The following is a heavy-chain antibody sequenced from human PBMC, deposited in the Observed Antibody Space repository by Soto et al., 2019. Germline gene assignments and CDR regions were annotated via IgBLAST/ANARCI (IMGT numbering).Heavy chain of an antibody. CDR3: ARGVGSGSYYNQYNWFDP. CDR1: GFTVSSNY. D-gene: IGHD3-10*01. CDR2: IYSGGST. V-gene: IGHV3-53*01. Sequence: GGSLRLSCAASGFTVSSNYMSWVRQAPGKGLEWVSVIYSGGSTYYADSVKGRFTISRDNSKNTLYLQMNSLRAEDTAVYYCARGVGSGSYYNQYNWFDPWGQGTLVTVSS. J-gene: IGHJ5*02.